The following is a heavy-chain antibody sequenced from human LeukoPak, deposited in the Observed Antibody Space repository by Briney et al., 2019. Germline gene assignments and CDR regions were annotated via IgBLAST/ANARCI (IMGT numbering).Heavy chain of an antibody. V-gene: IGHV3-23*01. CDR3: AKGLTNGERGYFDY. CDR1: GFTFSSYA. CDR2: SSGGST. D-gene: IGHD1-1*01. J-gene: IGHJ4*02. Sequence: GGSLRLSCAASGFTFSSYAMNWVRQAPGKGLEWVSGSSGGSTYYADSVKGRFTISRDNSKNTLFLQMNSLRAEDTAVYYCAKGLTNGERGYFDYWGQGTLVTVSS.